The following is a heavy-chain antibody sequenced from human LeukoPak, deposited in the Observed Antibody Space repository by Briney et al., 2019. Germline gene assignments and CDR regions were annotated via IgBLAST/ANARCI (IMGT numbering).Heavy chain of an antibody. V-gene: IGHV3-30*18. J-gene: IGHJ4*02. D-gene: IGHD2-2*01. CDR2: ISYDGSNK. CDR1: GFTFSSYG. CDR3: AKDPYGTRYFDY. Sequence: PGGSLRLSCAASGFTFSSYGMHWVRQAPGKGLEWVAVISYDGSNKYCADSVKGRFTISRDNSKNTVYLQMNSLRAEDTAVYYCAKDPYGTRYFDYWGQGTLVTVSS.